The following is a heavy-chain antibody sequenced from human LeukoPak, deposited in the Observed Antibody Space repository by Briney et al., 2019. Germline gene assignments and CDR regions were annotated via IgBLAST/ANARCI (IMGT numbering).Heavy chain of an antibody. V-gene: IGHV4-59*01. CDR1: GGSISSYY. D-gene: IGHD6-19*01. J-gene: IGHJ4*02. CDR2: IYYSGST. CDR3: ARIAVAGTFLDY. Sequence: SETLSLTCTVSGGSISSYYWSWIRQPPGKGLEWIGYIYYSGSTNYNPSLKSRVTISVDTSKNQFSLKLSSVTAADTAVYYCARIAVAGTFLDYWGQGTLVTVCS.